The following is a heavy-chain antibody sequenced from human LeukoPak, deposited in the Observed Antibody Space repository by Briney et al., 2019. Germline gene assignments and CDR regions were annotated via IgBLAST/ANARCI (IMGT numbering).Heavy chain of an antibody. CDR3: ARDYTSGGMDV. CDR2: TRNKANRYTT. Sequence: GGSLRLSCAVSGFTFSDHHMDWARQAPGKGLEWVGRTRNKANRYTTEYAASVKGRFTISRDESKNSLYLQMNSLKTEDTAVYYCARDYTSGGMDVWGQGTTVTVSS. J-gene: IGHJ6*02. D-gene: IGHD3-10*01. CDR1: GFTFSDHH. V-gene: IGHV3-72*01.